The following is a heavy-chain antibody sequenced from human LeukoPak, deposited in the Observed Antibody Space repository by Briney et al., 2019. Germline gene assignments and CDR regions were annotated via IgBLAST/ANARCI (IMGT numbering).Heavy chain of an antibody. Sequence: PSETLSLTCTVSGYSISSGYYWGWIRQPPGKGLEWIGSIYHSGSTYYNPSLKSRVTISVDTSKNQFSLKLSSVTAADTAVYYCARVSTDSSGWAYYFDYWGQGTLVTASS. CDR2: IYHSGST. CDR1: GYSISSGYY. J-gene: IGHJ4*02. CDR3: ARVSTDSSGWAYYFDY. D-gene: IGHD6-19*01. V-gene: IGHV4-38-2*02.